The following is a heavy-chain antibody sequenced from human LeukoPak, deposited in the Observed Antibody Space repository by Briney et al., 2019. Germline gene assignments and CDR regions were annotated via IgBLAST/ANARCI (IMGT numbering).Heavy chain of an antibody. CDR3: ARERASGYDPRPRYFDY. Sequence: SVKVSCKAFGGTFISYAISWVRQAPGQGLEWMGGIIPIFGTANYAQKFQGRVTITADESTSTAYMELSSLRSEDTAVYYCARERASGYDPRPRYFDYWGQGTLVTVSS. CDR2: IIPIFGTA. V-gene: IGHV1-69*13. CDR1: GGTFISYA. J-gene: IGHJ4*02. D-gene: IGHD5-12*01.